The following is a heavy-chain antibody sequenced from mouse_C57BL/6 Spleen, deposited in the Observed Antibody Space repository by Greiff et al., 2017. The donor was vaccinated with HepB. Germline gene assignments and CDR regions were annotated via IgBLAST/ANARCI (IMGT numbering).Heavy chain of an antibody. CDR3: ARHGGITTVVATWDYYAMDY. CDR1: GYTFTEYT. Sequence: LMESGAELVKPGASVKLSCKASGYTFTEYTIHWVKQRSGQGLEWIGWFYPGSGSIKYNEKFKDKATLTADKSSSTVYMELSRLTSEDSAVYFCARHGGITTVVATWDYYAMDYWGQGTSVTVSS. V-gene: IGHV1-62-2*01. J-gene: IGHJ4*01. CDR2: FYPGSGSI. D-gene: IGHD1-1*01.